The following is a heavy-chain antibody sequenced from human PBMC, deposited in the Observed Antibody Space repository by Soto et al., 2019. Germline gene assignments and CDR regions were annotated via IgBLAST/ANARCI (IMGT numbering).Heavy chain of an antibody. J-gene: IGHJ5*02. CDR2: ISGSGKTI. V-gene: IGHV3-11*01. CDR3: AIDAGYSSSLYFSWFDP. D-gene: IGHD6-13*01. Sequence: QVQLVESGGGLVKPGGSLRLSCAASGFTFSDYYMTWIRQAPGKGLEWISFISGSGKTIHFADSLEGRFTISRDNAKNSVYLEMNSLRAEDTAVYYCAIDAGYSSSLYFSWFDPWGPGTLVTVSS. CDR1: GFTFSDYY.